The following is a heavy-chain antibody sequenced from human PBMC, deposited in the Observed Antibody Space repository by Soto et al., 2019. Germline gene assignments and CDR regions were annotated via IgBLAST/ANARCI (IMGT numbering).Heavy chain of an antibody. Sequence: GGSLRLSCAAAGFTFSSYAMSWVRQAPGKGLEWVSAISGSGGSTYYADSVKGRFTISRDNSKNTLYLPMNSLRAEDTAVYYCAKVGLRYYYDSRYFDYWGQGTLVTVSS. CDR2: ISGSGGST. CDR1: GFTFSSYA. CDR3: AKVGLRYYYDSRYFDY. D-gene: IGHD3-22*01. J-gene: IGHJ4*02. V-gene: IGHV3-23*01.